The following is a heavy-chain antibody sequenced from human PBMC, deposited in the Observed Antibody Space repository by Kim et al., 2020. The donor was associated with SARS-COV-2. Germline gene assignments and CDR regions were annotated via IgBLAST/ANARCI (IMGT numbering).Heavy chain of an antibody. CDR1: GYTFTGYY. D-gene: IGHD3-3*01. J-gene: IGHJ5*02. CDR3: ARENITIFGVVIGAWFDP. CDR2: INPNSGGT. V-gene: IGHV1-2*05. Sequence: ASVKVSCKASGYTFTGYYMHWVRQAPGQGLEWMGRINPNSGGTNYAQKFQGRVTMTRDTSIRTDYMELSRLRSDDTGVYYCARENITIFGVVIGAWFDPWGQGTLVTVSS.